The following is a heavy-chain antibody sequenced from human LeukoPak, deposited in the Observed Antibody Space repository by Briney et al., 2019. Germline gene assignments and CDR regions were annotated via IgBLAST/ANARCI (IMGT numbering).Heavy chain of an antibody. CDR2: IYTSGST. D-gene: IGHD3-22*01. Sequence: SETLSLTCTVSGGSISSGSYYWSWIRQPAGKGLEWIGRIYTSGSTNYNPSLKSRVTISVDTSKNQFSLKLSSVTAADTAVYYCARDLNYYDSSGYYGSAFDIWGQGTMVTVSS. CDR3: ARDLNYYDSSGYYGSAFDI. J-gene: IGHJ3*02. CDR1: GGSISSGSYY. V-gene: IGHV4-61*02.